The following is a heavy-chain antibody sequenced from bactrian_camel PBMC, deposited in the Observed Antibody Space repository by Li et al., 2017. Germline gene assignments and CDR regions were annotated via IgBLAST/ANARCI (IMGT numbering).Heavy chain of an antibody. J-gene: IGHJ4*01. CDR1: AGTALT. CDR2: INERGDMI. V-gene: IGHV3S60*01. CDR3: ATYSSLWTHNY. D-gene: IGHD1*01. Sequence: HVQLVESGGGSAQAGGSLRLSCAHFAGTALTGWFRQAPGKEREGVSSINERGDMIDYADSVKGRFTISRDDAKNTVYLQLNSLKTEDMAMYYCATYSSLWTHNYWGQGTQVTVS.